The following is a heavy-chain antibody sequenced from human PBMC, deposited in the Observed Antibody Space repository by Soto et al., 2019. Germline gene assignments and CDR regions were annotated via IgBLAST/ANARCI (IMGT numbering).Heavy chain of an antibody. CDR3: ARASDDYGDYGANYYDGMDV. J-gene: IGHJ6*02. Sequence: QVQLVQSGAEVKKPGSSVKVSCKASGGTFSSYAISWVRQAPGQGLEWMGGIIPIFGTANYAQKFQGRVTITADESTSTAYMELSSLRSEDTAVYYCARASDDYGDYGANYYDGMDVWGQGTTVTVSS. CDR2: IIPIFGTA. CDR1: GGTFSSYA. V-gene: IGHV1-69*12. D-gene: IGHD4-17*01.